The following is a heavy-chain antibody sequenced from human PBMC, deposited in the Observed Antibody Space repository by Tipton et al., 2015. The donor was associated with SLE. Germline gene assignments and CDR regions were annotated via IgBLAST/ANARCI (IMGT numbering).Heavy chain of an antibody. D-gene: IGHD3-22*01. J-gene: IGHJ4*02. V-gene: IGHV4-39*01. Sequence: GGSSPSSNYYWGWIRQPPGKGLEWIGTIYYSGSTYYNPSLKSRVTISVDTSKNQFSLKLSSVTAADTAVYYCASFLGSSAYYYDSSGYPFDYWGQGTLVTVSS. CDR1: GGSSPSSNYY. CDR2: IYYSGST. CDR3: ASFLGSSAYYYDSSGYPFDY.